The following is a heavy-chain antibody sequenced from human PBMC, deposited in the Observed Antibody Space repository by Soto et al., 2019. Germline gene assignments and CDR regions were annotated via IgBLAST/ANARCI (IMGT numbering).Heavy chain of an antibody. D-gene: IGHD1-1*01. CDR1: GYSFTSYW. CDR3: ARHSLQIHYGMDV. V-gene: IGHV5-10-1*01. J-gene: IGHJ6*02. Sequence: PGESVKISCXGAGYSFTSYWISWVRQMPGKGLEWMGRIDPSDSYTNYSPSFQGHVTISADKSISTAYLQWSSLKASDTALYYCARHSLQIHYGMDVWGQGTTVTVSS. CDR2: IDPSDSYT.